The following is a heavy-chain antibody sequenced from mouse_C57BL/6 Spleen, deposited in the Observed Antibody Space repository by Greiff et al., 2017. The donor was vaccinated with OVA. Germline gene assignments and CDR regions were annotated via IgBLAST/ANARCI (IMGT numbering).Heavy chain of an antibody. CDR1: GYTFTSYW. Sequence: QVQLQQPGAELVRPGSSVKLSCKASGYTFTSYWMHWVKQRPIQGLEWIGNIDPSDSETHYNQKFKDKATLTVDKSSSTAYMQLSSLTSEDSAVYYCARDSSGGDYYFDYWGQGTTLTVSS. CDR3: ARDSSGGDYYFDY. V-gene: IGHV1-52*01. CDR2: IDPSDSET. D-gene: IGHD3-2*02. J-gene: IGHJ2*01.